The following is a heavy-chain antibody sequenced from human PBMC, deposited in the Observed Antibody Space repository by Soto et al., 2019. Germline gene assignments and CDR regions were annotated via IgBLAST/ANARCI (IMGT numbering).Heavy chain of an antibody. CDR1: GYTFTSNY. V-gene: IGHV1-46*01. Sequence: ASVKVSCKASGYTFTSNYMHWVRQAPGQGLEWMGIINPSGGSTSYAQKFQGRVTITRDTSASTAYMELSSLRSEDTAVYYCARSIVVVTALDYWGQGTLVTVSS. CDR3: ARSIVVVTALDY. CDR2: INPSGGST. J-gene: IGHJ4*02. D-gene: IGHD2-21*02.